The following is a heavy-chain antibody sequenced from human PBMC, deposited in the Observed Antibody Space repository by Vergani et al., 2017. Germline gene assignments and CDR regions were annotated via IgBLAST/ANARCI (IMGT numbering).Heavy chain of an antibody. D-gene: IGHD1-14*01. CDR3: ARDITGKVANAFDI. Sequence: ELQLVESGGGLVQPGGSLRLSCAASGFTFSSYCMSWVRQAPGKGLEWVANIKQDGSEKYYVDSVKGRFTISRDNATNSLYLQMNSLRAEDTAVYYCARDITGKVANAFDIWGQGTMVTVSS. V-gene: IGHV3-7*03. CDR2: IKQDGSEK. J-gene: IGHJ3*02. CDR1: GFTFSSYC.